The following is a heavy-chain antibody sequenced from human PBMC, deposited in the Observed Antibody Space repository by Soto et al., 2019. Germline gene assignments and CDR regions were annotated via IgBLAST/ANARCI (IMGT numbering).Heavy chain of an antibody. CDR3: ARVSTVWFGAYYYGMDV. V-gene: IGHV1-18*01. CDR2: ISAYNGNT. D-gene: IGHD3-10*01. J-gene: IGHJ6*02. Sequence: QVQLVQFGAEVKKPGASVKVSCKASGYTFTSYGINWVRQAPGQGLEWMGWISAYNGNTKYAQKLQGRVTMTTDTTTTTAYMELRSLRSVETAVYYCARVSTVWFGAYYYGMDVWGQGTTVTVSS. CDR1: GYTFTSYG.